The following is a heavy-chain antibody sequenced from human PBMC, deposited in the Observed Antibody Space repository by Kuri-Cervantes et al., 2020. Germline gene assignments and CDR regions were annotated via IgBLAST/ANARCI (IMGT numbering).Heavy chain of an antibody. V-gene: IGHV3-30*02. J-gene: IGHJ6*03. D-gene: IGHD4-17*01. Sequence: GESLKISCAASGFTFSSYGMHWVRQAPGKGLEWVAFIRYDGSNKYYADSVKGRFTISRDNAKNSLYLQMNSLRAEDTAVYYCAKHSGGRYGDYYHYMDVWGKGTTVTVSS. CDR1: GFTFSSYG. CDR3: AKHSGGRYGDYYHYMDV. CDR2: IRYDGSNK.